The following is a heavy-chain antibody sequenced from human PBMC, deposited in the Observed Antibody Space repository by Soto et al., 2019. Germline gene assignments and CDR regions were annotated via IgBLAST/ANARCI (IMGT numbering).Heavy chain of an antibody. D-gene: IGHD6-19*01. CDR2: MSYDGSNK. V-gene: IGHV3-30*03. CDR1: GFTFSSYG. CDR3: AIYSSGWYPLDY. Sequence: QVQLVESGGGVVQPGRSLRLSCAASGFTFSSYGMHWVRQAPGKGLEWVAVMSYDGSNKYYADSVKGRFTISRDNSKNTLYLQMNSLRAEDTAVYYCAIYSSGWYPLDYWGQGTLVTVSS. J-gene: IGHJ4*02.